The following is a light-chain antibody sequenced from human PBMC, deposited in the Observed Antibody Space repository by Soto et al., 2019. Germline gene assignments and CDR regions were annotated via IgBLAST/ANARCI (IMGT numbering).Light chain of an antibody. CDR1: QNINNW. Sequence: DVQMTKSTYTLSASIGDRVTITCLASQNINNWIAWYQQKPGKAPKFLIYDASTLESGVPSRFSGSGFGTEFSLTISSLQPDDFGSYYCQHMRTFGQGTKV. CDR3: QHMRT. J-gene: IGKJ1*01. V-gene: IGKV1-5*01. CDR2: DAS.